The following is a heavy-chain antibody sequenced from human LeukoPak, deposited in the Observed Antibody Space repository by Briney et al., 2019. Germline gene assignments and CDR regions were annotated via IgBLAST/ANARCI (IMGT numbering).Heavy chain of an antibody. D-gene: IGHD3-9*01. J-gene: IGHJ6*02. CDR3: ARPGINYDILTGYYTPYGMDV. CDR2: IDPSDSYT. V-gene: IGHV5-10-1*01. Sequence: HGESLSISCKGSGYSFTSYWISWVRQMPGKGLEWMGRIDPSDSYTNYSPSFQGHVTISADKSISTAYLQWSSLKASDTAMYYCARPGINYDILTGYYTPYGMDVWGQGTTVTVSS. CDR1: GYSFTSYW.